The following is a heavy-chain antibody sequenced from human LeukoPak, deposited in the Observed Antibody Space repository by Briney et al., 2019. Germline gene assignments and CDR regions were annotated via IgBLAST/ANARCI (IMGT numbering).Heavy chain of an antibody. CDR3: ARDRDCSGGSCYGY. J-gene: IGHJ4*02. Sequence: GGSLRLSCAASGFTVSSNYMSWVRQAPGRGLEWVSVIYSGASTYYADSVKGRFTISRDNSKNTLYLQMNSLRAEDTAVYYCARDRDCSGGSCYGYWGQGTLVTVSS. CDR2: IYSGAST. D-gene: IGHD2-15*01. CDR1: GFTVSSNY. V-gene: IGHV3-66*01.